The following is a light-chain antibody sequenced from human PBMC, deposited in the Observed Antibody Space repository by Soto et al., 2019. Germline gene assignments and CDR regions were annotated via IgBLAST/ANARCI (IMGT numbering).Light chain of an antibody. V-gene: IGLV2-11*01. CDR1: SSDVGGYEY. CDR2: DVN. J-gene: IGLJ3*02. Sequence: QSALTQPRSVSGSPGQSVTISCTGTSSDVGGYEYVSWYQQHPGKAPKLMIYDVNKRPSGVPDRFSGSKSGNSASLTVSGLQAEDEADYYCCSYAGSSTWVFGGGTKVTVL. CDR3: CSYAGSSTWV.